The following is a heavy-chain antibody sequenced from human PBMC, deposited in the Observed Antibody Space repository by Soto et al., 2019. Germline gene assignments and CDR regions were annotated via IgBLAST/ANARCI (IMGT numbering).Heavy chain of an antibody. Sequence: EVQLVESGGGLVKPGGSLRLSCAASGFTFSSYSMNWVRQAPGKGLEWVSSISSSSNYIYYADSMKGRFTISRDNAKNSLYLQMNSRRAEDTAVYYCARELVGATIWGQGTLVTVSS. J-gene: IGHJ4*02. CDR1: GFTFSSYS. CDR2: ISSSSNYI. D-gene: IGHD1-26*01. CDR3: ARELVGATI. V-gene: IGHV3-21*01.